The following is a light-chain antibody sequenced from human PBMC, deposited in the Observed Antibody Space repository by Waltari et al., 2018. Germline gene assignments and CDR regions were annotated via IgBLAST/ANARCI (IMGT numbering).Light chain of an antibody. Sequence: QMTQSPSSLSASVGDTVTIACRASQSISTYLNCYRPKPGRAPQRLIFAASSLQSGVPSRFSGSGSGTDFTLTISSLQAEDFATYYCQQSYTPPPTFGQGTRLDIK. CDR2: AAS. J-gene: IGKJ5*01. CDR3: QQSYTPPPT. V-gene: IGKV1-39*01. CDR1: QSISTY.